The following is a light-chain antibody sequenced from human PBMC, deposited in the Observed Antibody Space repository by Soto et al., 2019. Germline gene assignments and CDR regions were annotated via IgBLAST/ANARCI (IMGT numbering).Light chain of an antibody. V-gene: IGKV3-11*01. J-gene: IGKJ2*01. CDR3: QQRSNWPPYT. CDR1: QSVSSN. CDR2: DAS. Sequence: EIVMTQSPANLSVSPGERATLSCRASQSVSSNLAWYQQKPGQAPRLLIYDASNRATGIPARFSGSGSGTDFTLTISSLEPEDFAVYYCQQRSNWPPYTFGQGTKLEIK.